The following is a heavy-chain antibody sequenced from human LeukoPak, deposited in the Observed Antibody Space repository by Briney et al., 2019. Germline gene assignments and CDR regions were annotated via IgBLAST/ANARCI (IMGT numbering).Heavy chain of an antibody. CDR2: IYYSGST. Sequence: SETLSLTCTVSGGSISSYYWSWIRQPPGKGLEWIGYIYYSGSTNYNPSLKSRVTISVDTPKNQFSLKLSSVTAADTAVYYCARLLLWFGESWYFDLWGRGTLVTVSS. J-gene: IGHJ2*01. D-gene: IGHD3-10*01. CDR1: GGSISSYY. CDR3: ARLLLWFGESWYFDL. V-gene: IGHV4-59*08.